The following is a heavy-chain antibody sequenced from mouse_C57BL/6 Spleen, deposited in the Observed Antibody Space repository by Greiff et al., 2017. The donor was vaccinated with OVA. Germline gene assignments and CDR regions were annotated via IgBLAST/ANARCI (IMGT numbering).Heavy chain of an antibody. Sequence: ESGPGLVKPSQSLSLTCSVTGYSITSGYYWNWIRQFPGNKLEWMGYISYDGSNNYNPSLKNRISITRDTSKNQFFLKLNSVTTEDTATYYCARDHYGSRGGYFDVWGTGTTVTVSS. CDR3: ARDHYGSRGGYFDV. CDR2: ISYDGSN. V-gene: IGHV3-6*01. D-gene: IGHD1-1*01. CDR1: GYSITSGYY. J-gene: IGHJ1*03.